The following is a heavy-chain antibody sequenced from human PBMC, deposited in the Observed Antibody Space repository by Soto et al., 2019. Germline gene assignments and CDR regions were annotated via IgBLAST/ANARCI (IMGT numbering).Heavy chain of an antibody. D-gene: IGHD2-21*02. CDR2: INNDGSRI. Sequence: EVQLVESGGGLVQPGGSLRLSCAASGFTFTHYRIHWVRQPPGKGLEWVGRINNDGSRIEYGDSVKGRFTISRDNAHNMLLLQITSLTDEASGVYFCARASDCNYVEDFWGQGTLVTVSS. CDR3: ARASDCNYVEDF. V-gene: IGHV3-74*03. J-gene: IGHJ4*02. CDR1: GFTFTHYR.